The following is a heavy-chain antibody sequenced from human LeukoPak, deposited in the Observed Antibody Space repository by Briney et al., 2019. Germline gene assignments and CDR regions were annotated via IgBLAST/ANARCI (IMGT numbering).Heavy chain of an antibody. CDR2: ISGDGGST. Sequence: PGGALRLSCAASGFTFDDYAMHWVRQAPGKGLGWVSLISGDGGSTYYADSVKGRFTISRDNSKNSLYLQMNSLRTEDTALYYCAKTSTNYYDSSEFGYWGQGTLVTVSS. V-gene: IGHV3-43*02. D-gene: IGHD3-22*01. CDR3: AKTSTNYYDSSEFGY. CDR1: GFTFDDYA. J-gene: IGHJ4*02.